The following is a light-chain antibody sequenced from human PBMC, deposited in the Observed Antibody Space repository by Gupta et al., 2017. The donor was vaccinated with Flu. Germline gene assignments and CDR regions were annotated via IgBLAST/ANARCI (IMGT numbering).Light chain of an antibody. V-gene: IGKV2-30*01. Sequence: DVVMTQSPLSLTVTLGQPASISCRSSESLVYSDGDSYVSWFHQRPGKSPRRLIYKASNRDSGVPDRISGSGSGTDFTLKISRVEAEDVGVDYCMHSTRWPWTFGQGTKVEI. CDR3: MHSTRWPWT. CDR2: KAS. CDR1: ESLVYSDGDSY. J-gene: IGKJ1*01.